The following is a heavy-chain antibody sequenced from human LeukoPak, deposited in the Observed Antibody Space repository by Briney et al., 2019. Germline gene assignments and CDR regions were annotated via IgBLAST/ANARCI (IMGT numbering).Heavy chain of an antibody. Sequence: PGGSLRLSCAASGFTFSSYNMNWVRQPPGKGLEWVSAISSSSGHIHYADSVKGRFTISRDNASNSLYLQMNSLRDEDTAVYSCARDPGTVADPYFDYWGQGSLVTVSS. D-gene: IGHD6-19*01. CDR3: ARDPGTVADPYFDY. J-gene: IGHJ4*02. CDR2: ISSSSGHI. CDR1: GFTFSSYN. V-gene: IGHV3-21*01.